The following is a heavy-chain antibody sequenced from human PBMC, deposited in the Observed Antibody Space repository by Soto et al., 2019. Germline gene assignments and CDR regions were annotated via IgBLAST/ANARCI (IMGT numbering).Heavy chain of an antibody. CDR1: GFTFSSYA. J-gene: IGHJ4*02. CDR3: AKDRGDFWSGYYTPDFDY. V-gene: IGHV3-23*01. CDR2: ISGSGGST. Sequence: GESLKISCAASGFTFSSYAMSWVRQAPGKGLEWVSAISGSGGSTYYADSVKGRFTISRDNSKNTLYLQMNSLRAEDTAVYYCAKDRGDFWSGYYTPDFDYWGQGTLVTVSS. D-gene: IGHD3-3*01.